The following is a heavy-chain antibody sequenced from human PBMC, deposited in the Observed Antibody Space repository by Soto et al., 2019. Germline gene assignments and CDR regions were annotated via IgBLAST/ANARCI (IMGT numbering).Heavy chain of an antibody. CDR2: INPNSGCT. CDR3: ASVGSSPQPLYYYYYGMDV. CDR1: GYTFTGYY. V-gene: IGHV1-2*02. J-gene: IGHJ6*02. Sequence: GASVKVSFKASGYTFTGYYMHWVRQAPGQGLEWMGWINPNSGCTNYAQKFQGRVTMTRDTSISTAYTELSRLRSDDTAVYYCASVGSSPQPLYYYYYGMDVWGQGTTVTVSS. D-gene: IGHD6-6*01.